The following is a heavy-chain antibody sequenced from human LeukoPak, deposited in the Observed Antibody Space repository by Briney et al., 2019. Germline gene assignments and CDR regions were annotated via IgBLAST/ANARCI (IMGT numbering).Heavy chain of an antibody. J-gene: IGHJ5*02. CDR2: MNPNSGNT. CDR3: ARVEGQIIGVVIGPNWFDP. V-gene: IGHV1-8*01. Sequence: ASVKVSCKASGYTFTSYDINWVRQATGQGLEWMGWMNPNSGNTGYAQKFQGRVTMTRNTSISTAYMELSSLRSEDTAVYYCARVEGQIIGVVIGPNWFDPWGQGTLVTVSS. D-gene: IGHD3-3*01. CDR1: GYTFTSYD.